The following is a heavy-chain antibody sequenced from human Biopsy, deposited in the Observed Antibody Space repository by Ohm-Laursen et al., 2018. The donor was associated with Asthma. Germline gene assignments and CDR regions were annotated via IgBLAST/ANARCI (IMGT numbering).Heavy chain of an antibody. V-gene: IGHV3-53*01. CDR3: ARRDSSNWSHYYFDY. CDR2: IYSGGTS. Sequence: LSLTCAAPGFAVSRDHMFWVRQAPGKGLEWVSVIYSGGTSHTADSVRGRFTISRDYSKNTLYLQMHSLRAEDTAVYYCARRDSSNWSHYYFDYWGQGTLVTVSS. CDR1: GFAVSRDH. J-gene: IGHJ4*02. D-gene: IGHD3-22*01.